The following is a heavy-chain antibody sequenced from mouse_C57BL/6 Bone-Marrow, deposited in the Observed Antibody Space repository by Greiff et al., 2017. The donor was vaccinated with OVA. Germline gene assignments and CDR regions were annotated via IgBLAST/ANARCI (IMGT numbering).Heavy chain of an antibody. Sequence: EVQVVESGPGLVKPSQSLSLTCSVTGYSITSGYYWNWIRQFPGNKLEWMGYISYDGSNNYNPSLKNRISITRDTSKNQFFLKLNSVTTEDTATYYCARMGGDAYFDYWGQGTTLTVSS. J-gene: IGHJ2*01. CDR3: ARMGGDAYFDY. CDR1: GYSITSGYY. D-gene: IGHD2-3*01. V-gene: IGHV3-6*01. CDR2: ISYDGSN.